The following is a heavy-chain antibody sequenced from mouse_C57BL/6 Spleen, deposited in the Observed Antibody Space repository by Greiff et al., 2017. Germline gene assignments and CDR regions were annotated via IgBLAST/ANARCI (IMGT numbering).Heavy chain of an antibody. CDR2: IHPNSGST. J-gene: IGHJ4*01. D-gene: IGHD2-5*01. CDR1: GYTFTSYW. Sequence: VQLQQPGAELVKPGASVKLSCKASGYTFTSYWMHWVKQRPGQGLEWIGMIHPNSGSTNYNEKFKSKATLTVDKSSSTAYMQLSSLTSEDSAVYYCAREEAYYSNFYAMDYWGQGTSVTVSA. V-gene: IGHV1-64*01. CDR3: AREEAYYSNFYAMDY.